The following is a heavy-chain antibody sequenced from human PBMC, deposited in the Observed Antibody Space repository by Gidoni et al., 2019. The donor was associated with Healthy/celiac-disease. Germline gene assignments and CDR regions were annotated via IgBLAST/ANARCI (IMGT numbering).Heavy chain of an antibody. D-gene: IGHD5-12*01. V-gene: IGHV3-11*06. CDR3: ARVGDGYPEVN. Sequence: QVQLLVSRGGLVKPGRSLSLYCAASGFTFSDYYMSWIRPAPGEGLEWVSYISSSSSSTNYADSVKGRFTSSRDNAKNSLYLQMNSLRAEDTAVYYCARVGDGYPEVNWGQGTLVTVSS. CDR1: GFTFSDYY. CDR2: ISSSSSST. J-gene: IGHJ4*02.